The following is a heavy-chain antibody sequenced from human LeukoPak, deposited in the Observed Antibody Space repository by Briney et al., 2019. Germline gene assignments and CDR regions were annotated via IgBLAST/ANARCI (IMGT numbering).Heavy chain of an antibody. CDR3: ARRQGGSYWGGFDY. D-gene: IGHD1-26*01. CDR1: VGSISSSSYY. Sequence: SETLSLTCTVSVGSISSSSYYWGWIRQPPGRGREWIGSIYYSGSTYYNPSLKSRVTISVDTSKNQFSLKLSSVTAADTAVYYCARRQGGSYWGGFDYWGQGTLVTVSS. J-gene: IGHJ4*02. CDR2: IYYSGST. V-gene: IGHV4-39*01.